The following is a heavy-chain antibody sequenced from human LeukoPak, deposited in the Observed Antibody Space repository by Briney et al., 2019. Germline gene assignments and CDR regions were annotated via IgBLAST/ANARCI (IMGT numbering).Heavy chain of an antibody. CDR3: ARAGDYYDSSGPYNWFDP. D-gene: IGHD3-22*01. CDR2: IYYSGST. J-gene: IGHJ5*02. CDR1: GGSISSSSYY. Sequence: SETLSLTCTVSGGSISSSSYYWGWIRQPPGKGLEWIGSIYYSGSTYYNPSLKSRVTISVDTSKNQFSLKLSSVTAADTAVYYCARAGDYYDSSGPYNWFDPWGQGTLVTVSS. V-gene: IGHV4-39*07.